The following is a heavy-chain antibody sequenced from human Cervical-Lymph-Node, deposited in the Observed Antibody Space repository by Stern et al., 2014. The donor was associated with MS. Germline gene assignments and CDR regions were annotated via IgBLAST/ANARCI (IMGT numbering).Heavy chain of an antibody. Sequence: QLVESGPEVKKPGTSVKVSCKASGFTFTSSAVQWVRQARGPRLEWIGWSVVGSGNTHYAQKFQERVTSTRDMSTSTAYMDLSSLRSEDTAVYYCAAEPMYYSDSVGAFDIWGQGTMVTVSS. CDR1: GFTFTSSA. D-gene: IGHD3-22*01. CDR2: SVVGSGNT. V-gene: IGHV1-58*01. CDR3: AAEPMYYSDSVGAFDI. J-gene: IGHJ3*02.